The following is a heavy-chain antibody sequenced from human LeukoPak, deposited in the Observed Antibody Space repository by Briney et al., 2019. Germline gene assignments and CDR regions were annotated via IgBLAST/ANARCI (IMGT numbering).Heavy chain of an antibody. Sequence: PSGTLSLTCGVSGGSISGTNWWSWVRQPPGQGLEWIGEISLAGQTNYNPSLNGRVTISGDTSKNQFSLKLSSVTASDTAVYYCARHTYVVADPLDAFDIWGQGTMVTVSS. CDR3: ARHTYVVADPLDAFDI. CDR1: GGSISGTNW. CDR2: ISLAGQT. V-gene: IGHV4-4*02. D-gene: IGHD2-15*01. J-gene: IGHJ3*02.